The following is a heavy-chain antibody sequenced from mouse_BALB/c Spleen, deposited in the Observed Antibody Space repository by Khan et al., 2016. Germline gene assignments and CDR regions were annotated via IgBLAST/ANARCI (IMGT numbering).Heavy chain of an antibody. CDR2: INPDSSTI. CDR3: ARPHCYGYMNY. Sequence: EVKLLESGGGLVQPGGSLKLSCAAAGFDFSRYWMIWVRQAPGKGLEWIGEINPDSSTINYTPSLKDKFIISRDNAKNTLYLQMSNVRSEDTALYFGARPHCYGYMNYWGRGTTLTFSS. V-gene: IGHV4-1*02. CDR1: GFDFSRYW. D-gene: IGHD1-2*01. J-gene: IGHJ2*01.